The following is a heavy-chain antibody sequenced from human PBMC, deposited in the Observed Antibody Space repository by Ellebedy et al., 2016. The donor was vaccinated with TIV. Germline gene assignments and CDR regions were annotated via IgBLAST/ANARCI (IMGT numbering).Heavy chain of an antibody. CDR2: VSPYNGNT. CDR3: ARDSDYGGVTNHWYFNL. D-gene: IGHD4-23*01. Sequence: ASVQVSCXASGYTFTNFGISWVRQAPGQGLEWMGWVSPYNGNTNYAQKFQARVTMTTDTSTSTAYMELRSLRSDDTALYFCARDSDYGGVTNHWYFNLWGRGTLVTVTS. CDR1: GYTFTNFG. J-gene: IGHJ2*01. V-gene: IGHV1-18*01.